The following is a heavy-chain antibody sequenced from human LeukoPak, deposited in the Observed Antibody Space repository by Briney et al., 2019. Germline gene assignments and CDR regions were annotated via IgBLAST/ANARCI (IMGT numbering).Heavy chain of an antibody. D-gene: IGHD6-13*01. J-gene: IGHJ4*02. Sequence: ASVKVSCKASGYTFTSYGICWVRQAPGQGHEWMGWISAYNGNTNYAQKLQGRVTMTTDTSTSTAYMELRSLRSDDTAVYYCAAGYSSSWFVGFDYWGQGTLVTVSS. V-gene: IGHV1-18*01. CDR1: GYTFTSYG. CDR2: ISAYNGNT. CDR3: AAGYSSSWFVGFDY.